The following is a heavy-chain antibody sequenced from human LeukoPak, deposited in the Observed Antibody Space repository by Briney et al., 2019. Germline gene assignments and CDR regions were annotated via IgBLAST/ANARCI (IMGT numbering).Heavy chain of an antibody. CDR1: GFTIYSNY. V-gene: IGHV4-34*01. Sequence: GSLRLSCTASGFTIYSNYISWVRRPPGKGLEWIGEINHSGSTNYNPSLKSRVTISVDTSKNQFSLKLSSVTAADTAVYYCARGRYSSGWALDYWGQGTLVTVSS. J-gene: IGHJ4*02. CDR3: ARGRYSSGWALDY. D-gene: IGHD6-19*01. CDR2: INHSGST.